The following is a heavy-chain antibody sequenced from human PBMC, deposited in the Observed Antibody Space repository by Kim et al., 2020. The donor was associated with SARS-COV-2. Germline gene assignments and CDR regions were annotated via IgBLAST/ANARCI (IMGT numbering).Heavy chain of an antibody. CDR2: INHSGST. CDR3: ARDARVRGVITRRGNWFDP. J-gene: IGHJ5*02. CDR1: GGSFSGYY. V-gene: IGHV4-34*01. Sequence: SETLSLTCAVYGGSFSGYYWSWIRQPPGKGLEWIGEINHSGSTNYNPSLKSRVTISVDTSKNQFSLKLSSVTAADTAVYYCARDARVRGVITRRGNWFDP. D-gene: IGHD3-10*01.